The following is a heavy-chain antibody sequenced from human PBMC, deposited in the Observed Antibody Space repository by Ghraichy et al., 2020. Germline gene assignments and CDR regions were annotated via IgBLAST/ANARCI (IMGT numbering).Heavy chain of an antibody. CDR2: ISRSSSYI. D-gene: IGHD3-22*01. CDR1: GFTFSRYS. V-gene: IGHV3-21*01. Sequence: GGSLRLSCAASGFTFSRYSMNWVRQAPGKGLEWVSSISRSSSYIYYADSVKGRFTISRDNAKNSLYLQMNSLRPEDTAVYYCARGSTYYYDTIGYYCHWGQGTLVTVSS. CDR3: ARGSTYYYDTIGYYCH. J-gene: IGHJ4*02.